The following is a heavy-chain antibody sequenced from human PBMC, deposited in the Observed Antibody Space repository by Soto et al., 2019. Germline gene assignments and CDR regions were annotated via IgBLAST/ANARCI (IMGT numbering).Heavy chain of an antibody. CDR3: ARARKAAYITGGFES. V-gene: IGHV4-59*01. CDR1: DGSISDYY. J-gene: IGHJ4*02. CDR2: SSYGGIT. Sequence: SETLSLTCTVSDGSISDYYWSWIRQSPEKGLEYIAYSSYGGITNLNPALNSRGTISIDTSKNQFSLKVPSLTAADTAVYYCARARKAAYITGGFESWGQGTLVTVSS. D-gene: IGHD3-3*01.